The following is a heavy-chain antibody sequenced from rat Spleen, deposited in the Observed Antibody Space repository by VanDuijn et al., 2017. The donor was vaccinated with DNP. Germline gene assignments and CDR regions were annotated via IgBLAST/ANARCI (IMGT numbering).Heavy chain of an antibody. V-gene: IGHV6-6*01. D-gene: IGHD1-11*01. J-gene: IGHJ2*01. CDR3: TKAGGYSPWYFDY. Sequence: EVQVLESGGGLVQPGNSLKLSCATSGFTFSTAWMYWYRQFLEKRLEWVARIKAKSNNYATDYTEPVKGRFTISRDDSKSSIYLQIDSLRSEETATYYCTKAGGYSPWYFDYWGQGVMVTVSS. CDR1: GFTFSTAW. CDR2: IKAKSNNYAT.